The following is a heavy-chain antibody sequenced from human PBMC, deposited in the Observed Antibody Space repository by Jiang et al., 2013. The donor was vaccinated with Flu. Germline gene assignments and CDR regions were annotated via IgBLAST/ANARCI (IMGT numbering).Heavy chain of an antibody. CDR2: IYHSGST. Sequence: SGSGLVKPSGTLSLTCAVSGGSISSSNWWSWVRQPPGKGLEWIGEIYHSGSTNYNPSLKSRVTISVDKSKNQFSLKLSSVTAADTAVYYCARAVPYDFWSGYYSSPNADYWGQGTLVTVSS. CDR1: GGSISSSNW. D-gene: IGHD3-3*01. V-gene: IGHV4-4*02. J-gene: IGHJ4*02. CDR3: ARAVPYDFWSGYYSSPNADY.